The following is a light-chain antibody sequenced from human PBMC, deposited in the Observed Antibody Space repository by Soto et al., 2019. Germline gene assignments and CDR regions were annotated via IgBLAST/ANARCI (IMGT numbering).Light chain of an antibody. V-gene: IGLV2-14*01. CDR3: TSFTSSTTYV. Sequence: QSVLTQPASVSGSPGQSITISCTGTSSDVGGYNYVCWYQHHPGKAPKLIISEVSNRPSGVSDRFSGSKSGNTASLTISGLQPEDEADYYCTSFTSSTTYVFGTGTRVTLL. CDR2: EVS. CDR1: SSDVGGYNY. J-gene: IGLJ1*01.